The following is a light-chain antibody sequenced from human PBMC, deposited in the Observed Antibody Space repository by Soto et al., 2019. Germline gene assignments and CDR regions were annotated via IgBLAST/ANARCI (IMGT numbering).Light chain of an antibody. Sequence: EIGMAHPRATRSVSPRKSAALSCRASQSVGINLVWYQQKPGQAPRLLIYGASTRATVVPDRFSGSGSGADFPLTSSSLQSEDFAVYYCQQYGSSPITFGQGTRLEIK. CDR3: QQYGSSPIT. CDR1: QSVGIN. J-gene: IGKJ5*01. CDR2: GAS. V-gene: IGKV3-15*01.